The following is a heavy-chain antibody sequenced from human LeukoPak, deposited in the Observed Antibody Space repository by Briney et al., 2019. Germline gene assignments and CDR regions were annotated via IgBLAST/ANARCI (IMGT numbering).Heavy chain of an antibody. CDR2: INHSGST. CDR3: ARGPRYSGSYLPSYMDV. J-gene: IGHJ6*03. CDR1: GGSISSSSYY. Sequence: SETLSLTCTVSGGSISSSSYYWSWIRQPPGKGLEWIGEINHSGSTNYNPSLKSRVTISVDTSKNQFSLKLSSVTAADTAVYYCARGPRYSGSYLPSYMDVWGKGTTVTVSS. D-gene: IGHD1-26*01. V-gene: IGHV4-39*07.